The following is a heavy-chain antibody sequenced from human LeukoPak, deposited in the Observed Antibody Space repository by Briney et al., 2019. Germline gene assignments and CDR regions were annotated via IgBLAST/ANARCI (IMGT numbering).Heavy chain of an antibody. CDR2: IYYSGST. CDR1: GGSISSYY. CDR3: ARGRSSSWFSSFDY. D-gene: IGHD6-13*01. V-gene: IGHV4-59*01. J-gene: IGHJ4*02. Sequence: PSETLSLTCTVSGGSISSYYWSWIRQPPGKGLEWIGYIYYSGSTNYNPSLKSRVTISVDTSKNQFSLKLSSVTAADTAVYYCARGRSSSWFSSFDYWGQGTLVTVSS.